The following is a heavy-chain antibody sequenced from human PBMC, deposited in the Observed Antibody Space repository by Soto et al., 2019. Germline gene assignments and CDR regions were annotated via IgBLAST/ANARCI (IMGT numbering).Heavy chain of an antibody. CDR2: ISYDGSNK. V-gene: IGHV3-30-3*01. J-gene: IGHJ4*02. CDR3: AREKSITIFGVVIPLPFDY. D-gene: IGHD3-3*01. Sequence: QVQLVESGGGVVQPGRSLRLSCAASGFTFSSYAMHWVRQAPGKGLEWVAVISYDGSNKYYADSVKGRFTISSDNSKNTLYLQMNSLRAEDTAVYYCAREKSITIFGVVIPLPFDYWVQGTLVTVSS. CDR1: GFTFSSYA.